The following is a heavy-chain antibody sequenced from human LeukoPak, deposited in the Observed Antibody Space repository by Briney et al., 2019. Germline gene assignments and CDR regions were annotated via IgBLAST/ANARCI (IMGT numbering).Heavy chain of an antibody. V-gene: IGHV3-7*03. D-gene: IGHD1-26*01. Sequence: GGSLRLSCAASGFTFSSYWMSWVRQAPGKGLEWVANIKQDGSEKYYVDSVKGRFTISRDNAKNSLYLQMNSLRAEDTAVYDCARDLGGSYYASDYWGQGTLVTVSS. CDR1: GFTFSSYW. CDR3: ARDLGGSYYASDY. CDR2: IKQDGSEK. J-gene: IGHJ4*02.